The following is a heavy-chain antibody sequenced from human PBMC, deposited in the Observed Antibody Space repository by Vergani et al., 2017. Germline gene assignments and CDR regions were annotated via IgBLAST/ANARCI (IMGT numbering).Heavy chain of an antibody. Sequence: QLQLQESGPGLVKPSEILSLTCTVSGGPIRSSSYYWGWIRQPPGTGLEWIGRIYYSGSTYYNPSLKSRVTISVDTSKNKFSLKLSSVTAADTAVYYCAVSPYYDILTGYYKGGGYFDYWGQGTLVTVSS. V-gene: IGHV4-39*01. CDR3: AVSPYYDILTGYYKGGGYFDY. J-gene: IGHJ4*02. CDR2: IYYSGST. CDR1: GGPIRSSSYY. D-gene: IGHD3-9*01.